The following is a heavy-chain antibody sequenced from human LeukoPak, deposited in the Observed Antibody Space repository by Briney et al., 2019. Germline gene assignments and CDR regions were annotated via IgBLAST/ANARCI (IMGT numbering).Heavy chain of an antibody. Sequence: GGSLRLSCAASGLAFSSYAMSWGRQAPGKGLEWVSTISVASNTFYADSVKGRFTISRDNSRNTVYLQMTSLRADDTAVYYCADYGVSGVRNNFYWGQGTLVTVSS. CDR1: GLAFSSYA. J-gene: IGHJ4*02. V-gene: IGHV3-23*01. D-gene: IGHD3-3*01. CDR2: ISVASNT. CDR3: ADYGVSGVRNNFY.